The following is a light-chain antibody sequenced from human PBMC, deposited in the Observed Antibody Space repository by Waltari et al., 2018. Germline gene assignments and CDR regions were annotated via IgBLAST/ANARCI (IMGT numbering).Light chain of an antibody. J-gene: IGLJ2*01. CDR3: QSYDSNNPVV. CDR2: EDT. V-gene: IGLV6-57*04. Sequence: NFMLTQPPSVSESPGKTVTTSCTSSSASIASHSVPWSQQRPGSAPTTVIYEDTQRPSGIPDRFSGSIDSSTNSASLTISGLKTEDEADYYCQSYDSNNPVVFGGGTKLTVL. CDR1: SASIASHS.